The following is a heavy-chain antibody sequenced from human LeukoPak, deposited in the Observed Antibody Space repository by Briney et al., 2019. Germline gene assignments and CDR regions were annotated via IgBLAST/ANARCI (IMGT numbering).Heavy chain of an antibody. CDR3: ARDRYCSSTSCYTGEYFQH. CDR2: INPNSGGT. CDR1: GYTFTGYY. D-gene: IGHD2-2*02. J-gene: IGHJ1*01. Sequence: ASVKVSCKASGYTFTGYYMHWVRQAPGQGLEWMGWINPNSGGTNYAQKFQGRVTMTRDTSISTVYMELSRLRSDDTAVYYCARDRYCSSTSCYTGEYFQHWGQGTLVTVSS. V-gene: IGHV1-2*02.